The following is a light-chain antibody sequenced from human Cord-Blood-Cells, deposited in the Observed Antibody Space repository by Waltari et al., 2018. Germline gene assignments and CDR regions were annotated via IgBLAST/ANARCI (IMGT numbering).Light chain of an antibody. Sequence: IRITQSPSSLSASTGDRVTITCRASQGISSYLAWYQQKPGKAPKLLIYAASTLQSGVPSRFSGSGSGTDFTLTISCLQSEDFATYYCQQYYSYPWTFGQGTKVEIK. CDR3: QQYYSYPWT. CDR1: QGISSY. CDR2: AAS. J-gene: IGKJ1*01. V-gene: IGKV1-8*01.